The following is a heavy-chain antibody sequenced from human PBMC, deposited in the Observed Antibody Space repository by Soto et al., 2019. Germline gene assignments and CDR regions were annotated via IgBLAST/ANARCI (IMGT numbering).Heavy chain of an antibody. J-gene: IGHJ4*02. D-gene: IGHD5-12*01. CDR1: GGSISSGDYY. V-gene: IGHV4-30-4*01. CDR2: IYYSGST. Sequence: QVQLQESGPGLVKPSQTLSLTCTVSGGSISSGDYYWSWIRQPPGKGLEWIGYIYYSGSTYYNPSLTSRVTISVDTSKNQFSLKLSSVTAADTAVYYCARGDDSGYSFFTFDYSGQGTLVTVSS. CDR3: ARGDDSGYSFFTFDY.